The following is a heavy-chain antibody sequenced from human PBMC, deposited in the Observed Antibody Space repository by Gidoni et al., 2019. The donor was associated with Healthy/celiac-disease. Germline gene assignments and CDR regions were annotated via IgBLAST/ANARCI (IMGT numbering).Heavy chain of an antibody. V-gene: IGHV3-23*04. CDR2: ISGSGGRT. CDR1: GFTFSSYA. Sequence: EVQLVESGGGLVQPGGSLRLSCAASGFTFSSYAMSWVRQAPGKGLEWVSAISGSGGRTYYADSVKGRFTISRDNSKNTLYLQMNSLRAEDTAVYYCAKFPHTITQPPYGMDVWGQGTTVTVSS. J-gene: IGHJ6*02. CDR3: AKFPHTITQPPYGMDV. D-gene: IGHD3-3*01.